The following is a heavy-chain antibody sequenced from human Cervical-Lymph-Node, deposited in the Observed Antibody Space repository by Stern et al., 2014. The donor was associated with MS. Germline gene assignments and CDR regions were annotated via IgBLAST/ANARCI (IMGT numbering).Heavy chain of an antibody. CDR1: GYTFTSYA. CDR2: INAGNGNT. Sequence: QVQLVQSGAEVKKPGASVKVSCKASGYTFTSYAMHWVRQAPGQRLEGMGWINAGNGNTKYSQKFQGRVAITRDTSASTAYMELSSLRSEDTAVYYCARDKGFGERRMDVWGQGTTVTVSS. V-gene: IGHV1-3*01. J-gene: IGHJ6*02. CDR3: ARDKGFGERRMDV. D-gene: IGHD3-10*01.